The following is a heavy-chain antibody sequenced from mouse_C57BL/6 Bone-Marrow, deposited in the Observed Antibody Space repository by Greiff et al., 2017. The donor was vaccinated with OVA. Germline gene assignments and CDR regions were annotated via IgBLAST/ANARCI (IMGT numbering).Heavy chain of an antibody. D-gene: IGHD2-13*01. CDR1: GFTFSSYA. CDR3: TREGDNGCYFDY. CDR2: ISIGGDYI. Sequence: EVKLVESGAGLVKPGGSLKLSCAASGFTFSSYAMSWVRQTPEKRLEWVAYISIGGDYIYYADTVKGRFTISRDNARNTLYLQMSSLKSGDTAMYYCTREGDNGCYFDYWGQGTTLTVSS. V-gene: IGHV5-9-1*02. J-gene: IGHJ2*01.